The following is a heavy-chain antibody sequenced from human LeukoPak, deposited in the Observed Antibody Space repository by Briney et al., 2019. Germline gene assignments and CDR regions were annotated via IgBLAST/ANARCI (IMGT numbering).Heavy chain of an antibody. J-gene: IGHJ4*02. CDR1: GFTFSNYA. Sequence: PGRSLRLSCVASGFTFSNYAMHWVRQAPGKGLEWVAVISDDGSNNYYADSVKGRFTISRDNAKNSLYLQMNSLRAEDTAIYYCTRVGYIDEGIDYWGQGTLVTVSS. CDR3: TRVGYIDEGIDY. D-gene: IGHD5-24*01. V-gene: IGHV3-30*03. CDR2: ISDDGSNN.